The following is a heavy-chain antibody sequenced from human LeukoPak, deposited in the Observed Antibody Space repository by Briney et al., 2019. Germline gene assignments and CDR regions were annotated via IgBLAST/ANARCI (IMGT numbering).Heavy chain of an antibody. V-gene: IGHV4-39*02. CDR2: IYYSGST. CDR3: AREGGYGSGGLDY. Sequence: SETLSLTCTVSGGSISSSSHYWGWIRQPPGQGLEWIGSIYYSGSTYYNPSLKSRVTISVGTSKNQFSLKLSSVTAADTAVYYCAREGGYGSGGLDYWGQGTLVTVSS. CDR1: GGSISSSSHY. J-gene: IGHJ4*02. D-gene: IGHD3-10*01.